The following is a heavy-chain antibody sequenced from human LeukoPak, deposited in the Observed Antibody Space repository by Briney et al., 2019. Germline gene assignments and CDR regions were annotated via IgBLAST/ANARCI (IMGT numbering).Heavy chain of an antibody. CDR2: IYSGGST. J-gene: IGHJ5*02. D-gene: IGHD3-10*01. CDR1: GFTVSSNY. CDR3: ARGSHGFGEYGEKSNNIS. V-gene: IGHV3-66*01. Sequence: GGSLRLSCAASGFTVSSNYMSWVRQAPGKGLEWVSVIYSGGSTYYADSVKGRFTISRDNSKNTLYLQMNSLRAEDTAVYYCARGSHGFGEYGEKSNNISWGQGTLVTVSS.